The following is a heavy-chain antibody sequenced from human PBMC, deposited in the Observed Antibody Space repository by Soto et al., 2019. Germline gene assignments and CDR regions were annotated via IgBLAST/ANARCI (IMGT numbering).Heavy chain of an antibody. J-gene: IGHJ4*02. Sequence: PGGSLRLSCAASGLTLSSNAMSWVRQAPGKGLEWVSAISGSGGRTYYADSVKGRFTISRDNSKNTVYLRMNGLKADDSAVYYCVRVYVFRGEWPPVTYFDFWGQGIQVTVSS. V-gene: IGHV3-23*01. CDR3: VRVYVFRGEWPPVTYFDF. CDR1: GLTLSSNA. D-gene: IGHD3-10*02. CDR2: ISGSGGRT.